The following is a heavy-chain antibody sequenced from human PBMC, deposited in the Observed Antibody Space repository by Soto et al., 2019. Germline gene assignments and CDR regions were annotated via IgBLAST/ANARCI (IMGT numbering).Heavy chain of an antibody. Sequence: PSVTLSLTRTVSGCSDSSGGYYWSWIRQHPGTGLEWIGYIYYSGSTYYNPSLKSRVTISVDTSKNQFSLKLSSVTAADTAVYYCASLPVFRDGYSRGRNAFDIWGQGTMVTVSS. V-gene: IGHV4-31*02. CDR3: ASLPVFRDGYSRGRNAFDI. CDR1: GCSDSSGGYY. D-gene: IGHD5-18*01. CDR2: IYYSGST. J-gene: IGHJ3*02.